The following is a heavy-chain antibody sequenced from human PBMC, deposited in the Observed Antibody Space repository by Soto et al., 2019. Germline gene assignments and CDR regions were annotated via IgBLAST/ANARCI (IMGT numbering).Heavy chain of an antibody. V-gene: IGHV3-66*01. CDR3: ARDRVVFGVDYYYYGMDV. CDR2: IYNGGST. CDR1: GFTVSSNY. J-gene: IGHJ6*02. D-gene: IGHD2-2*01. Sequence: EVQLVESGGGLVQPGGSLRLSCAASGFTVSSNYMSWVRQAPGKGLEWVSVIYNGGSTYYADSVKGRFTISRDNSKNTLYLQMNSLRAEDTAVYYCARDRVVFGVDYYYYGMDVWGQGTTVTVSS.